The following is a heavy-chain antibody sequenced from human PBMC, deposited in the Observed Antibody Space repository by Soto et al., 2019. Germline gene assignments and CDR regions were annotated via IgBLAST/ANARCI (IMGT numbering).Heavy chain of an antibody. J-gene: IGHJ6*02. Sequence: GASVKVSCKSSGYTFTSYGISWVRQAPGQGLEWMGWISVYNGDTKYAQKLQGRVTMTTDTSTSTAYMELRSLRSDDTAVYYCASKKAYYGSGIQPYYYYGMDVWGQGTTVTVSS. CDR2: ISVYNGDT. V-gene: IGHV1-18*04. CDR1: GYTFTSYG. D-gene: IGHD3-10*01. CDR3: ASKKAYYGSGIQPYYYYGMDV.